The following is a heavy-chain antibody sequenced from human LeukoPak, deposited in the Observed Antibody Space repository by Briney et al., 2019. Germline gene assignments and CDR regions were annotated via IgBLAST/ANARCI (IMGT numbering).Heavy chain of an antibody. CDR1: GFTFSIYD. Sequence: TGGSLRLSCAASGFTFSIYDMHWVRQVAGEGLECVSSIGTISDTFYPDSVKGRFTISRDNAKNSLNLQMNSLRADDTAVYYCARATVIGMVPVPGFMDAWGKGTAVTVSS. CDR3: ARATVIGMVPVPGFMDA. V-gene: IGHV3-13*01. D-gene: IGHD2-21*01. J-gene: IGHJ6*03. CDR2: IGTISDT.